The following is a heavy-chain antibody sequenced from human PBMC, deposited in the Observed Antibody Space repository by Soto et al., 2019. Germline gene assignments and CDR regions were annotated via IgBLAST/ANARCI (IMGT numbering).Heavy chain of an antibody. Sequence: EVQLLESGGGLIQPGGSLRLSCAASGFSFGGYGMSWVRQAPGKGLEWVLGISGSSGTTNYADSVKGRFTISRDISKNTLYLQMNSLTAEDTAVYYCAKKTMTSTIGGYYYYGLDVWGQGTTVTVSS. CDR2: ISGSSGTT. CDR3: AKKTMTSTIGGYYYYGLDV. D-gene: IGHD4-17*01. V-gene: IGHV3-23*01. CDR1: GFSFGGYG. J-gene: IGHJ6*02.